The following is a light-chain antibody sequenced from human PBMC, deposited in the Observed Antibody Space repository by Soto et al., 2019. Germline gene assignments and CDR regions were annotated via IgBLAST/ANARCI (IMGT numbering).Light chain of an antibody. CDR2: EVT. Sequence: QSVLTQPASVSGSPGQSITISCTGTSSDVGSYYLVSWHQQLPGKAPKLIIYEVTKRPSGVSNRFSGSKSGNTASLTISGLQAEDEADYYCCSYAGSTTSVFGTGTKLTVL. J-gene: IGLJ1*01. CDR3: CSYAGSTTSV. V-gene: IGLV2-23*02. CDR1: SSDVGSYYL.